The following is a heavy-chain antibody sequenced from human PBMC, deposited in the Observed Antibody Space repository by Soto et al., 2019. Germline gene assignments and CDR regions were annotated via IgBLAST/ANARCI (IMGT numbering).Heavy chain of an antibody. CDR3: ARDPPLSVLVVVATDDF. J-gene: IGHJ4*02. CDR1: GFTFRSFT. V-gene: IGHV3-21*01. Sequence: GGSLRLSCAASGFTFRSFTMNWVRQAPGKGLEWVSTISSNSAYIYYTDALRGRFTISRDNAKNSLHLQMNSLRAEDTAVYYCARDPPLSVLVVVATDDFWGQGTLVTVSS. CDR2: ISSNSAYI. D-gene: IGHD2-21*01.